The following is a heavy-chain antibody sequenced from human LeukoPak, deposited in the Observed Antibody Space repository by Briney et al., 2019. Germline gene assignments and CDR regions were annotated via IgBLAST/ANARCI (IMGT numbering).Heavy chain of an antibody. J-gene: IGHJ6*03. CDR2: INPNSGGT. CDR1: GYTFTGGY. D-gene: IGHD3-10*01. V-gene: IGHV1-2*02. Sequence: ASVKVSCKASGYTFTGGYMHWVRQAPGQGLEWMGWINPNSGGTNYAQKFQGRVTMTMDTSISTAYMELSRLRSDDTAVYYCARDSFGIWFGELSFYYYMDVWGKGTTVTVSS. CDR3: ARDSFGIWFGELSFYYYMDV.